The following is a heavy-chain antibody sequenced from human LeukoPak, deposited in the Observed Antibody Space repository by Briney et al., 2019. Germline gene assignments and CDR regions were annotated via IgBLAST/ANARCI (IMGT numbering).Heavy chain of an antibody. CDR3: ARVRGIVVVPAASTGLNWFDP. V-gene: IGHV4-34*01. D-gene: IGHD2-2*01. CDR1: GGSFSGYY. CDR2: INHSGST. Sequence: SETLSLTCAVHGGSFSGYYWSWNRQPPGKGLEWIGEINHSGSTNYNPSLKSRVTISVDTSKNQFSLKLSSVTAADTAVYYCARVRGIVVVPAASTGLNWFDPWGQGTLVTVSS. J-gene: IGHJ5*02.